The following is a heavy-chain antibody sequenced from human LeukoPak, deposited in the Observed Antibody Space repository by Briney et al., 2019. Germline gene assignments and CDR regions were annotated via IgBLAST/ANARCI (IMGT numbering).Heavy chain of an antibody. CDR2: ISAYNGNT. CDR3: ARYRSDVDTAMVTYSSFDY. J-gene: IGHJ4*02. CDR1: GYTFTSYG. V-gene: IGHV1-18*01. D-gene: IGHD5-18*01. Sequence: ASVKVSCKASGYTFTSYGISWVRQAPGQGLEWMGWISAYNGNTNYAQKLQGRVTMPTDTSTSTAYMDLRSLRSEDTPVYYCARYRSDVDTAMVTYSSFDYWGQGTLVTVSS.